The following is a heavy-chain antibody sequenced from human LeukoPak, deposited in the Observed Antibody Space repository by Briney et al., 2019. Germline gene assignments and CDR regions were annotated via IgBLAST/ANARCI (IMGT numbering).Heavy chain of an antibody. D-gene: IGHD3-10*01. Sequence: GGSLRLSCAASGFIFSGYWMTWVRQAPGKGLEWVANINQAGSERYYVDSVKGRFTISRDDAKNSLYLQMNSLRAEDTAVYYCAKTLPTFYGSGSYYKNPIDYWGQGTLVTVSS. V-gene: IGHV3-7*03. CDR1: GFIFSGYW. CDR2: INQAGSER. CDR3: AKTLPTFYGSGSYYKNPIDY. J-gene: IGHJ4*02.